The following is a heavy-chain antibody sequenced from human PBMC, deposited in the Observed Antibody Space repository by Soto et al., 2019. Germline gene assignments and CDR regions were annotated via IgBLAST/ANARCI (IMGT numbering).Heavy chain of an antibody. CDR2: IHYSGST. Sequence: TSETLSLTCTVSGGSISSYYWSWIRQSPGKGLEWIGYIHYSGSTNYNPSLMSRVTISVDTSKNQFSLKLSSVTAADTAVYYCARYKRLVADYWGQGTLVTVSS. J-gene: IGHJ4*02. CDR1: GGSISSYY. V-gene: IGHV4-59*08. D-gene: IGHD6-13*01. CDR3: ARYKRLVADY.